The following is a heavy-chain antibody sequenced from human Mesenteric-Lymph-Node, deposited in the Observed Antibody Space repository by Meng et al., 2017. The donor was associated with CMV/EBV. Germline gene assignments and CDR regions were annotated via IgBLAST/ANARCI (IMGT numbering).Heavy chain of an antibody. Sequence: GESLKISCQGSGYNFPTYWIAWVRQMPGKGLEWLGIIFPADSDTRYSPSFQGQVTISDDNPTNAAYLQWSSLKAADTAMYYCARQYGGRFDYWGQGALVTVSS. CDR1: GYNFPTYW. CDR3: ARQYGGRFDY. D-gene: IGHD1-26*01. CDR2: IFPADSDT. J-gene: IGHJ4*02. V-gene: IGHV5-51*01.